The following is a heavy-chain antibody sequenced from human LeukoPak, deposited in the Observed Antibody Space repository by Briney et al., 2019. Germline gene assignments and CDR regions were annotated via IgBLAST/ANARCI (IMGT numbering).Heavy chain of an antibody. CDR1: GFTFSNYW. V-gene: IGHV3-74*01. J-gene: IGHJ6*02. CDR3: AKARYCDSTTCRYYGMDV. CDR2: INSDGIST. Sequence: GGSLRLSCAASGFTFSNYWMHWVRQAPGKGLVWVSHINSDGISTSYADSVKGRFTISRDNAKNTLYLQMNSRRAEDTAVYYCAKARYCDSTTCRYYGMDVWGQGTTVTVSS. D-gene: IGHD2-2*01.